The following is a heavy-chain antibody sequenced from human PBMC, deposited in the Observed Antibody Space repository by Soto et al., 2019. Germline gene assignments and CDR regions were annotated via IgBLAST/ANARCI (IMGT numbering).Heavy chain of an antibody. CDR3: ARVRGGYSYGRLNYYGMDV. V-gene: IGHV4-59*01. J-gene: IGHJ6*02. CDR2: IYYSGST. CDR1: GGSISSYY. D-gene: IGHD5-18*01. Sequence: SETLSLTCTASGGSISSYYGSWILQTKGKGLEWIGYIYYSGSTNYNPSLKSRVTISVDTSKNQFSLKLSSVTAADTAVYYCARVRGGYSYGRLNYYGMDVWGQGTTVTVSS.